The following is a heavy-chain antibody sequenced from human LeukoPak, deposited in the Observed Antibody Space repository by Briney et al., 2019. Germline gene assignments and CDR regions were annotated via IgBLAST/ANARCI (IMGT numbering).Heavy chain of an antibody. CDR1: GFTFSSYW. D-gene: IGHD3-22*01. J-gene: IGHJ4*02. V-gene: IGHV3-74*01. CDR2: INSDGSNT. Sequence: GRSLRLSCAASGFTFSSYWMHWVRQVPGKGLAWVSRINSDGSNTRYADSVKGRFTISRDNAKNTLYLQMNSLRAEDTAVYYCARDLELVYYDSSGYDYWGQGTLVTVTS. CDR3: ARDLELVYYDSSGYDY.